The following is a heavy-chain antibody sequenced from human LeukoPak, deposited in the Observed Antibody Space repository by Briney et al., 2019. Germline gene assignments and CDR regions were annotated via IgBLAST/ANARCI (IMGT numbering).Heavy chain of an antibody. CDR1: GFMFSRYW. CDR2: IYYSGSI. Sequence: PGGSLRLSCAASGFMFSRYWMSWVRQPPGKGLEWIGYIYYSGSINYNPSLKSRVTISVDTSKNQFSLKLSSVTAADTAVYYCASLTMVRGVIVDYWGQGTLVTVSS. J-gene: IGHJ4*02. CDR3: ASLTMVRGVIVDY. V-gene: IGHV4-59*08. D-gene: IGHD3-10*01.